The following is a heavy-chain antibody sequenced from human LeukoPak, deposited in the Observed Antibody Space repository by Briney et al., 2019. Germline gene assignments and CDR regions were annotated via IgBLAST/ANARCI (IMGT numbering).Heavy chain of an antibody. Sequence: SETLSLTCAVYGGSFSYYYWTWIRQPPGKGLEWIGEINHSGNTNYNPSLKSRVTMSVDTSKNQFSLKLSSVTAADTAVYYCARRVIDSSGYYPSWGQGTLVTVSS. CDR2: INHSGNT. CDR1: GGSFSYYY. D-gene: IGHD3-22*01. J-gene: IGHJ5*02. V-gene: IGHV4-34*01. CDR3: ARRVIDSSGYYPS.